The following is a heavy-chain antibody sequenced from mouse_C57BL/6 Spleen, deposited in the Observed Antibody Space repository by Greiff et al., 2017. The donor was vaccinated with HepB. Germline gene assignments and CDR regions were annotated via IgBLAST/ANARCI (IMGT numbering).Heavy chain of an antibody. CDR2: IYPRSGNT. D-gene: IGHD1-1*01. CDR1: GYTFTSYG. Sequence: QVQLQQSGAELARPGASVKLSCKASGYTFTSYGISWVKQRTGQGLEWIGEIYPRSGNTYYNEKFKGKATLTADKSSIKAYMELRSLTSEDSAVYFCARMGLFITTVVAGNYFDYWGQGTTLTVSS. J-gene: IGHJ2*01. V-gene: IGHV1-81*01. CDR3: ARMGLFITTVVAGNYFDY.